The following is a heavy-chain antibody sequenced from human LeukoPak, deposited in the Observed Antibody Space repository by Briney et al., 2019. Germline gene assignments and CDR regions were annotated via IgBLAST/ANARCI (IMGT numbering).Heavy chain of an antibody. Sequence: GGSLRLSCAASGFTFSGSAMHWVRQGSGKGLEWVGRIRSKANSYATAYAASVKGRFTISRDDSKNTAYLQMNSLKTEDTAVYYCTRLEVGAFDIWGQGTMVTVSS. J-gene: IGHJ3*02. CDR1: GFTFSGSA. V-gene: IGHV3-73*01. D-gene: IGHD1-26*01. CDR3: TRLEVGAFDI. CDR2: IRSKANSYAT.